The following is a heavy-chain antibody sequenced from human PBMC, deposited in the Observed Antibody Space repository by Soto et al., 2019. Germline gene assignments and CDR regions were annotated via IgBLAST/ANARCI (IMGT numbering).Heavy chain of an antibody. D-gene: IGHD3-22*01. J-gene: IGHJ3*02. Sequence: GGSLRLSCAASGFTFSSYWMSWVRQAPGKGLEWVANIKQDGSEKYYVDSVKGRFTISRDNAKNSLYLQMNSLRAEDTAVYYCARVGVGSYYDSSGYYGDHDAFDIWGQGTMVTVSS. CDR1: GFTFSSYW. V-gene: IGHV3-7*05. CDR3: ARVGVGSYYDSSGYYGDHDAFDI. CDR2: IKQDGSEK.